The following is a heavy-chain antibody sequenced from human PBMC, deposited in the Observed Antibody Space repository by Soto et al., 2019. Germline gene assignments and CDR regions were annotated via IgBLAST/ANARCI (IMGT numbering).Heavy chain of an antibody. CDR3: ARAPLRYFDWLLSPFDY. V-gene: IGHV3-21*01. J-gene: IGHJ4*02. CDR2: IGTSSSYI. D-gene: IGHD3-9*01. Sequence: EVQLVESGGGLVKPGGSLRLSCSASGFTFSSYSMNWVRQAPGKGLEWVSSIGTSSSYIYYADSVKGRFTISRDNAKNSLYLQMNSQRVEDMAVYYCARAPLRYFDWLLSPFDYWGQGTLVTVSS. CDR1: GFTFSSYS.